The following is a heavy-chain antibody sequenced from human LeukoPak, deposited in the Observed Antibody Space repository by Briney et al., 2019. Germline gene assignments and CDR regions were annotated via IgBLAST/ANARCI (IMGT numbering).Heavy chain of an antibody. CDR1: GFTFSSYA. J-gene: IGHJ4*02. V-gene: IGHV3-30-3*01. Sequence: GGSLRLSCAASGFTFSSYAMHWVRQAPGKGLEWVAVISYDGSNKYYADSVKGQFTISRDNSKNTLYLQMKSLRAEDTAVYYCASLLDYWGQGTLVTVSS. CDR2: ISYDGSNK. CDR3: ASLLDY.